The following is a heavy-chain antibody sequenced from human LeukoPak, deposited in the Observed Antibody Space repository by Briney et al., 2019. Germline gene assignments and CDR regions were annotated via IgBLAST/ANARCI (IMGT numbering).Heavy chain of an antibody. Sequence: ASVKVSCKASGYTFTSYGISWVRQAPGQGLEWMGWISAYNGNINYAQKLQGRVTMTTDTSTSTAYMELRSLRSDDTAVYYCARRCSGGSCYRGVAFDIWGQGTMVTVSS. CDR2: ISAYNGNI. CDR3: ARRCSGGSCYRGVAFDI. V-gene: IGHV1-18*01. CDR1: GYTFTSYG. D-gene: IGHD2-15*01. J-gene: IGHJ3*02.